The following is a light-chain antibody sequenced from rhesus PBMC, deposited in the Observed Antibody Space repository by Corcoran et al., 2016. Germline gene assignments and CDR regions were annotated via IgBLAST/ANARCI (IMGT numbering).Light chain of an antibody. V-gene: IGLV2-32*02. CDR3: SSYAGSNTYI. CDR2: EVS. CDR1: SSDIGGYNY. J-gene: IGLJ1*01. Sequence: QAALTQPRSVSGSPGQSVTISCTGTSSDIGGYNYVSWYQQHPGTAPKLLIYEVSKRPSGVSDRFSGSKSGNTASLTISGLQAEDEADFYCSSYAGSNTYIFGVGTRVTVL.